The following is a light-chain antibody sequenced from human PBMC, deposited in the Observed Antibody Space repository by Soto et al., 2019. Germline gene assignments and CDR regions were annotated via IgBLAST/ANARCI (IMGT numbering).Light chain of an antibody. V-gene: IGKV1-39*01. J-gene: IGKJ5*01. Sequence: DIQMPQSTSSLSASVGDRVTITCRSSQSISSYLNWYQQKPWKAPKLLIYAASSLQSGVPSRFSGSGSGTDFTLTISSLQPEDFATYYCQQSYSTPITFGQVTRLEIK. CDR1: QSISSY. CDR2: AAS. CDR3: QQSYSTPIT.